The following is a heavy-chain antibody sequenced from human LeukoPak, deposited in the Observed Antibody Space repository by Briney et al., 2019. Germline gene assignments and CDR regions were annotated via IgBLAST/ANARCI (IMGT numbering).Heavy chain of an antibody. CDR1: GYSFTSYW. CDR2: IYPGDSDT. D-gene: IGHD3-3*01. V-gene: IGHV5-51*01. J-gene: IGHJ6*03. Sequence: GESLKISCKGSGYSFTSYWIGWVRQMPGKGLEWMGIIYPGDSDTRYSPSFQGQVTISADKSISTAYLQWSSLKASDTAMYYCARHQDDVDYDFWSGYGNYYYMDVWGKGTTVTVSS. CDR3: ARHQDDVDYDFWSGYGNYYYMDV.